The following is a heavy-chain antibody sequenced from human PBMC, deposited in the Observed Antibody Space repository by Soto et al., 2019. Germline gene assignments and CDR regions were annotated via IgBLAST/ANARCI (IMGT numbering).Heavy chain of an antibody. Sequence: DVQLVESGGGLVRPGGSLRLSCAASGFTFNIYSMNWVRQAPGKGLEWVSYISYSSSTIYYADSVKGRFTISRDNAKNSLYLQMNSLRAEDTAVYYCVRIGGGSPRDYWGQGTLVTVSS. J-gene: IGHJ4*02. CDR2: ISYSSSTI. CDR3: VRIGGGSPRDY. V-gene: IGHV3-48*01. CDR1: GFTFNIYS.